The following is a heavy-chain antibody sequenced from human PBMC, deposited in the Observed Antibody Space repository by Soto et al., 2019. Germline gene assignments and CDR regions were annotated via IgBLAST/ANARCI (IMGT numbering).Heavy chain of an antibody. CDR3: AKPTGIHLWLFDY. CDR2: MPHDGSYE. V-gene: IGHV3-30*18. D-gene: IGHD5-18*01. CDR1: GFTFRTYG. J-gene: IGHJ4*02. Sequence: QVQLVESGGGVVQPGRSLGLSCAASGFTFRTYGMHWVRQAPGKGLEWVAVMPHDGSYEYYADSVKGRYTISRDNSKNTLYLQMNGLRAEDTAVYYCAKPTGIHLWLFDYWGQGTLVTVSS.